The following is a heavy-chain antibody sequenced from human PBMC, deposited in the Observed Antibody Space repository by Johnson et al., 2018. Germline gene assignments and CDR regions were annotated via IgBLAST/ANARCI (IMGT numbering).Heavy chain of an antibody. D-gene: IGHD6-19*01. Sequence: VQLVESGGGVVQPGGSLRLACVVSGFPFRSFGMNWVRQAPGKGLEWVAVISYDGSNKYYAASVKGRFTISRDNSKNTLYLQMNSLRAEDTAVYYCAPVIAVPGTLDFQHWGQGTLVIVSS. J-gene: IGHJ1*01. CDR3: APVIAVPGTLDFQH. CDR1: GFPFRSFG. V-gene: IGHV3-30*03. CDR2: ISYDGSNK.